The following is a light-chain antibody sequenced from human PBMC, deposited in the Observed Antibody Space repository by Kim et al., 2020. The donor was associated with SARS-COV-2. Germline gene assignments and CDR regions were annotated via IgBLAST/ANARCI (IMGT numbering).Light chain of an antibody. V-gene: IGKV1-39*01. CDR3: QQSYMAPFT. CDR1: ESITNH. J-gene: IGKJ4*01. Sequence: DIQMTQSPSSLSASVGDRVTITCRASESITNHLNWYQQKPGKAPKLLICAASSLLSGPSRFRGSGSGTDFALTISSLQLEDLATYFCQQSYMAPFTFGGGTKVDIK. CDR2: AAS.